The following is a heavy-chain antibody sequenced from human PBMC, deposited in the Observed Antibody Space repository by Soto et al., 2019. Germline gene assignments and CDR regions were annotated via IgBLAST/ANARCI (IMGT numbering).Heavy chain of an antibody. V-gene: IGHV3-33*01. CDR3: ARIQLDIIMALDY. CDR1: GFSFNTYG. CDR2: IWSDGNNR. D-gene: IGHD5-12*01. Sequence: QVQLVESGGGVLQPGKSLRLSCVASGFSFNTYGFHWVRQAPGKGLEWVSVIWSDGNNRYYADSVKGRFTISRDSSKNTLYLQMNSLRVEDTAVYYCARIQLDIIMALDYWGQGTLVTVSS. J-gene: IGHJ4*02.